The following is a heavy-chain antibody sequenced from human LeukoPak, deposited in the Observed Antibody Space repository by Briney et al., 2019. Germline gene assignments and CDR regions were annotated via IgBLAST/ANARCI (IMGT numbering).Heavy chain of an antibody. J-gene: IGHJ6*02. D-gene: IGHD3-10*01. V-gene: IGHV3-30*18. CDR2: ISYDGSNK. Sequence: GGSLRLSCAASGFTFSSYGMHWVRQAPGKGLEWVAVISYDGSNKYYADSVKGRFTISRDNSKNTLYLQMNSLRAEDTAVYYCAKAQIYGSGSAAYYYYGMDAWGQGTTVTVSS. CDR1: GFTFSSYG. CDR3: AKAQIYGSGSAAYYYYGMDA.